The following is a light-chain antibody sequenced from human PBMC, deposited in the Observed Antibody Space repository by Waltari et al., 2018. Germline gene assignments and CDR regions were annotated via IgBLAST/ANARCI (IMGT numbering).Light chain of an antibody. CDR1: QSVSKY. CDR2: AAS. CDR3: QNHERLPAK. V-gene: IGKV3-20*01. J-gene: IGKJ1*01. Sequence: ELVLTQSPGTLSLSPGEGATLSCRASQSVSKYFAWYQQRPGQAPRLLIYAASTRATGIPDRFSGGGLGTDFSLTISRLEPEDFAVYYCQNHERLPAKFGQGTKVEIK.